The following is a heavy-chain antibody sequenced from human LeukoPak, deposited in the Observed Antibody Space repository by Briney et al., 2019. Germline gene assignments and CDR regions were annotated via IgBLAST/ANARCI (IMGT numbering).Heavy chain of an antibody. J-gene: IGHJ4*02. V-gene: IGHV4-34*01. CDR3: ARPVDYYDSSGLTGFDY. CDR1: GGSFSGYY. Sequence: PSETLSLTCAFYGGSFSGYYWSWIRQPPGKWLEWIGEINQSGSTNYNPSLKSRVTISVDTSKNQFSLKLSSVTAADTAVYYCARPVDYYDSSGLTGFDYWGQGTLVTVSS. CDR2: INQSGST. D-gene: IGHD3-22*01.